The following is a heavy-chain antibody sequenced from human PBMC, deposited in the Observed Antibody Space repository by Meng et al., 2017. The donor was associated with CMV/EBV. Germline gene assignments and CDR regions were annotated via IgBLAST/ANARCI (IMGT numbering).Heavy chain of an antibody. CDR1: GYTFTGYG. V-gene: IGHV1-18*01. J-gene: IGHJ4*01. D-gene: IGHD2-21*01. CDR3: ARGVPLGIIYSFDY. CDR2: NSVYNGHT. Sequence: QVHLVQSGVEVKKPGASGKGSCKASGYTFTGYGISWVRQAPGQGLEWMGWNSVYNGHTNFAQNLQGRVTMTTDTSTSTAYVELRSLRSDDSAIYYCARGVPLGIIYSFDYWGQGTLVTVSS.